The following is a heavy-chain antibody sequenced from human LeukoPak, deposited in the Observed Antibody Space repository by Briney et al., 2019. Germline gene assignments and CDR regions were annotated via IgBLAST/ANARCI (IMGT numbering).Heavy chain of an antibody. V-gene: IGHV1-18*01. CDR1: GYTFTSYG. Sequence: GASVKVSCKASGYTFTSYGISWVRQAPGQGLEWMGWISAYNGNTNYAQKLQGRVTMTTDTSTSTAYMELRSLRSDDTAVYYCARGAVLRFLEWLNHYYYYGMDVWGQGTTVTVSS. J-gene: IGHJ6*02. CDR2: ISAYNGNT. D-gene: IGHD3-3*01. CDR3: ARGAVLRFLEWLNHYYYYGMDV.